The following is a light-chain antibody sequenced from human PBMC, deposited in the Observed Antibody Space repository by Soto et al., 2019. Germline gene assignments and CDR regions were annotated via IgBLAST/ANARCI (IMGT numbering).Light chain of an antibody. CDR2: SNN. Sequence: QSVLTQPPSASGTPGQRVTISCSGSSSNIGSNTVNWYQQLPGTAPKLLIYSNNQRPSGVPDRLSGSKSGTSASLAISGLQSEEEADYYCAAWDDSLNGVVFGGGTKVTVL. V-gene: IGLV1-44*01. CDR3: AAWDDSLNGVV. CDR1: SSNIGSNT. J-gene: IGLJ2*01.